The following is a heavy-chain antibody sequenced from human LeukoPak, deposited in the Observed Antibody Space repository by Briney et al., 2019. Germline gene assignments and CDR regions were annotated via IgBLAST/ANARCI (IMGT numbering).Heavy chain of an antibody. CDR1: GYTFTSYY. J-gene: IGHJ4*02. CDR3: ARVAVPRTFDY. V-gene: IGHV1-46*03. Sequence: ASVKVSCKASGYTFTSYYMHWVRQAPGQGLEWMGIINPSGGSTSYAQKFQGRVTMTRDTSTSTVYMELSRLRSEDTAVYYCARVAVPRTFDYWGQGTLVTVSS. D-gene: IGHD6-19*01. CDR2: INPSGGST.